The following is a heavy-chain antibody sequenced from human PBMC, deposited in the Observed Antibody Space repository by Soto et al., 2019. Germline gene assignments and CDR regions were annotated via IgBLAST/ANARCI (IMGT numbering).Heavy chain of an antibody. CDR3: ARDLAWAFDS. CDR1: GFTFSTFS. V-gene: IGHV3-48*02. Sequence: GGSLRLSCAASGFTFSTFSMNWVRQAPGKGLEWLSYIGGSGGSISYADSVKGRFTISRDNGKNTLYLQMSSLRDEDTAVYYCARDLAWAFDSWRQGALVTVSS. CDR2: IGGSGGSI. J-gene: IGHJ4*02. D-gene: IGHD1-26*01.